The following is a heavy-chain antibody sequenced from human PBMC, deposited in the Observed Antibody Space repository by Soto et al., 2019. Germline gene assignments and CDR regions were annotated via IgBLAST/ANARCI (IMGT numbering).Heavy chain of an antibody. CDR2: MNPNSGNT. J-gene: IGHJ4*02. D-gene: IGHD3-9*01. CDR1: GHTFTSYD. CDR3: ARGGRPGHINDILTPFDY. Sequence: VASVKVSCKASGHTFTSYDINWVRQATGQGLEWMGWMNPNSGNTGYAQKFQGRVTMTRNTSISTAYMELSSLRSEDTAVYYCARGGRPGHINDILTPFDYWGQGTLVTVSS. V-gene: IGHV1-8*01.